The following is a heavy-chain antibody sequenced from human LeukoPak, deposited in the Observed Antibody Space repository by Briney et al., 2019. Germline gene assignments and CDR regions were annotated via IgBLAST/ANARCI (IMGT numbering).Heavy chain of an antibody. CDR2: IGGSESIV. J-gene: IGHJ4*02. CDR1: GFSVNDYY. V-gene: IGHV3-11*01. CDR3: AREMVAGTFDS. Sequence: GGSLRLSCVVSGFSVNDYYMSWIRQAPGKGLEWISDIGGSESIVSYGGSVRGRFTASRDFAMNSLFLQLNSLSADDTAVYYCAREMVAGTFDSWGQGTLVIVSS. D-gene: IGHD1-7*01.